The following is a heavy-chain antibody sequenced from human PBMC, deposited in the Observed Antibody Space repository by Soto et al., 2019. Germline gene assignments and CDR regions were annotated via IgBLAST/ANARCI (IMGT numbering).Heavy chain of an antibody. Sequence: QVQLVESGGGVVQPGRSLRLSCAASTFTFSNFGIHWVRQAPGKGLEWVAVISYDGSKKYYADSVKGRFSISRDNSKNTVYLQMSRLRAEDTAVYHCAKEVTAISGEWTFDVWGQGTVVSVSS. J-gene: IGHJ3*01. CDR2: ISYDGSKK. CDR3: AKEVTAISGEWTFDV. CDR1: TFTFSNFG. V-gene: IGHV3-30*18. D-gene: IGHD2-21*02.